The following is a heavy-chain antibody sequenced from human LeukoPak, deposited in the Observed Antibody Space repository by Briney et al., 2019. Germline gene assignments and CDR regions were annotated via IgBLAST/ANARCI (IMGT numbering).Heavy chain of an antibody. CDR1: GFSLSTSGVG. J-gene: IGHJ4*02. CDR3: AHRLGAYYDFWSGQYFDY. D-gene: IGHD3-3*01. CDR2: IYWNDDK. V-gene: IGHV2-5*01. Sequence: SGPTLIKPTPTLTLTCTFSGFSLSTSGVGVGWIRQPPVKALEWLALIYWNDDKRYSPSLKSRLTITKDTSKTQVVLTMTNMDPVDTATYYCAHRLGAYYDFWSGQYFDYWGQGTLVTVSS.